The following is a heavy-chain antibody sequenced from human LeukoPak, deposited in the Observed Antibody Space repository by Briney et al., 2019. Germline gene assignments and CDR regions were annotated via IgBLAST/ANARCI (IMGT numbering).Heavy chain of an antibody. V-gene: IGHV5-51*01. J-gene: IGHJ4*02. CDR3: ARRGSSSGFDY. Sequence: GESLKISCKGSGYSFTSYWIGWARQMPGKGLDWMGIIYPGDPDTRYSPSFQGQVTISADKSISTAYLQWSSLKASDTAMYYCARRGSSSGFDYWGQGTLVTVSS. D-gene: IGHD6-13*01. CDR2: IYPGDPDT. CDR1: GYSFTSYW.